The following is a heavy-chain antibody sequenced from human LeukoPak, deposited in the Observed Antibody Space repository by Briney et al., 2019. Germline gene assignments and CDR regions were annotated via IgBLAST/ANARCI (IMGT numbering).Heavy chain of an antibody. J-gene: IGHJ4*02. CDR1: GFTFGSYS. D-gene: IGHD5-18*01. CDR3: ARRATTERGHSYGLDF. Sequence: GGSLRLSCAASGFTFGSYSMNWVRQAPGKGLEWISYISSGSSTIYYADSVKGRFTISRDNAKNSLYLQMNSLRAEDTAMYYCARRATTERGHSYGLDFWGQGTLVTVSS. CDR2: ISSGSSTI. V-gene: IGHV3-48*01.